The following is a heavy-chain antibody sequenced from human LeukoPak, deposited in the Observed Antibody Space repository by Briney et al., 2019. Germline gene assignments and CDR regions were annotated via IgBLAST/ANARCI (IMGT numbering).Heavy chain of an antibody. CDR3: ARVTEAPYYFDY. CDR2: ISSSSSYI. V-gene: IGHV3-21*01. Sequence: GRSLRLSCAASGFTFSSYGMHWVRQAPGKGLEWVSSISSSSSYIYYADSVKGRFTISRDNAKNSLYLQMDSLRAEDTAVYYCARVTEAPYYFDYWGQGTLVTVSS. CDR1: GFTFSSYG. J-gene: IGHJ4*02.